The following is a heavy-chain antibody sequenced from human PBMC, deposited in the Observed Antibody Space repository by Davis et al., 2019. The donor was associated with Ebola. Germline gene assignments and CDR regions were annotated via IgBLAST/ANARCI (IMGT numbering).Heavy chain of an antibody. CDR1: GFTFSSYW. J-gene: IGHJ4*02. D-gene: IGHD6-13*01. V-gene: IGHV3-9*01. CDR2: ISWNSGSI. CDR3: AKDMIPLAVAAAGTALDY. Sequence: PGGSLRLSCAASGFTFSSYWMHWVRQAPGKGLEWVSGISWNSGSIGYADSVKGRFTISRDNAKNSLYLQMNSLRAEDTALYYCAKDMIPLAVAAAGTALDYWGQGTLVTVSS.